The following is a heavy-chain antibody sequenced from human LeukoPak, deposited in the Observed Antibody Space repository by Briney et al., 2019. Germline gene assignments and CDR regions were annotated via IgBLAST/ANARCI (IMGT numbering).Heavy chain of an antibody. V-gene: IGHV3-33*06. CDR2: MWYDGSTK. D-gene: IGHD4/OR15-4a*01. CDR3: AKDGAASTYFDN. J-gene: IGHJ4*02. CDR1: GFTFSSYG. Sequence: GRSLRLSCAASGFTFSSYGMHWVRQAPGKGLEWVAVMWYDGSTKYYADSVKGRFTISRDNSKNTLYLQTDSLRAEDTAVYYCAKDGAASTYFDNWGPGTLVTVSS.